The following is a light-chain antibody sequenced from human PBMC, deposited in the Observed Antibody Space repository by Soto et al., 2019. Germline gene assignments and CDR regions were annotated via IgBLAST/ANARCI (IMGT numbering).Light chain of an antibody. V-gene: IGKV1-27*01. J-gene: IGKJ4*01. CDR3: QKDTSGLRT. Sequence: DVQMTQSPSSLSASAGDRVTITCRASQGIDNDLAWYQQKPGKPPKILMYGASTVQSAVPSRFTDSGYGTDFTFTISSLQPEDVATYYCQKDTSGLRTFGGGTTVEIK. CDR1: QGIDND. CDR2: GAS.